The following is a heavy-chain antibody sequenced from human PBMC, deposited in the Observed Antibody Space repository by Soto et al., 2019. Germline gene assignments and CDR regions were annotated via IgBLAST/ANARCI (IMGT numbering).Heavy chain of an antibody. CDR1: GFTFSSYA. D-gene: IGHD3-3*01. J-gene: IGHJ4*02. CDR3: ARDLFRSGRSIGLDY. CDR2: ISYDGSNK. V-gene: IGHV3-30-3*01. Sequence: TGGSLRLSCAASGFTFSSYAMHWVRQAPGKGLEWVAVISYDGSNKYYADSVKGRFTISRDNSKNTLYLQMNSLRAEDTAVYYCARDLFRSGRSIGLDYWGQGTLVTVSS.